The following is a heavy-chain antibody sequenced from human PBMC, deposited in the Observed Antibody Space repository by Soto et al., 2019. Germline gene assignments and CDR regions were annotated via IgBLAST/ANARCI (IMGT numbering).Heavy chain of an antibody. Sequence: ASVKVSCKASGYTFTSYGISWVRQAPGQWLEWMGWISAYNGNTNYAQKLQGRVTMTTDTSTSTAYMELRSLRSDDTAVYYCARDGGSSWRYYYYGMDVWGQGTTVTVSS. CDR2: ISAYNGNT. V-gene: IGHV1-18*01. J-gene: IGHJ6*02. CDR3: ARDGGSSWRYYYYGMDV. CDR1: GYTFTSYG. D-gene: IGHD6-6*01.